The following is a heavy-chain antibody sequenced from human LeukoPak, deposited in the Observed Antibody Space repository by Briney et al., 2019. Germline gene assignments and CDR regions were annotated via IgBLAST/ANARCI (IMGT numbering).Heavy chain of an antibody. CDR2: IYYSGST. CDR1: GGSISSSSYY. D-gene: IGHD3-22*01. J-gene: IGHJ4*02. V-gene: IGHV4-39*07. CDR3: ARENAGLDYYDSSGYYPSPFDY. Sequence: SETLSLTCTVSGGSISSSSYYWGWIRQPPGKGLEWIGSIYYSGSTYYNPSLKSRVTISVDTSKNQFSLKLSSVTAADTAVYYCARENAGLDYYDSSGYYPSPFDYWGQGTLVTVSS.